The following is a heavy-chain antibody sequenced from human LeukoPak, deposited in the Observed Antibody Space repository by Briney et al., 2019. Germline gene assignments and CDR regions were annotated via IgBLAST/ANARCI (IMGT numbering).Heavy chain of an antibody. CDR3: ARQGLPHYYDSKVAWFDP. J-gene: IGHJ5*02. V-gene: IGHV1-18*01. Sequence: ASVTVSCKASGYTFTGYGISWVRQAPGQGLEWMGWISAYNGNTNYAQKFQGRVTMTTDTSTSTAYMELRSLRSDDTAVYYCARQGLPHYYDSKVAWFDPWGQGTLVTVSS. CDR2: ISAYNGNT. CDR1: GYTFTGYG. D-gene: IGHD3-22*01.